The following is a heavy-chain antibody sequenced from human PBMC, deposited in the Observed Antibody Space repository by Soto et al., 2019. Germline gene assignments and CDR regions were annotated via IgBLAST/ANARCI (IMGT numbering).Heavy chain of an antibody. CDR1: GGSLSNFG. V-gene: IGHV1-69*13. CDR2: IVPVFGRP. Sequence: SVKVSCQASGGSLSNFGISWLRQAPGQGLEWMGGIVPVFGRPNYSQRFRGRLTITADESTSTGYMELISLRSDDKAVYYCAREGSGYNFWGQGTQVPVYS. D-gene: IGHD5-12*01. J-gene: IGHJ4*02. CDR3: AREGSGYNF.